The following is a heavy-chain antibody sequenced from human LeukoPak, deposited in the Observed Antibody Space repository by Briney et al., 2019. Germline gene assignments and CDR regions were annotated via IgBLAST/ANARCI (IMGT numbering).Heavy chain of an antibody. CDR3: ARDLWAVVPAAIYWFDP. Sequence: GGSLRLSRAASGFTFSSYSMNWVRQAPGKGLEWVSSISSSSSYIYYADSVKGRFTISRDNAKNSLYLQMNSLRAEDTAVYYCARDLWAVVPAAIYWFDPWGQGTLVTVSS. J-gene: IGHJ5*02. V-gene: IGHV3-21*01. CDR1: GFTFSSYS. CDR2: ISSSSSYI. D-gene: IGHD2-2*01.